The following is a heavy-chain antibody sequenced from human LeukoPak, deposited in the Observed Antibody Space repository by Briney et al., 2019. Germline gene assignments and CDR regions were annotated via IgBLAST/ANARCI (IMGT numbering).Heavy chain of an antibody. CDR3: ARNVGWNSISYYYYYMDV. CDR1: GGSISSHY. D-gene: IGHD1-7*01. J-gene: IGHJ6*03. V-gene: IGHV4-59*11. CDR2: IYYSGST. Sequence: PSETLSLTCTVSGGSISSHYWSWIRQPPGKGLEWIGYIYYSGSTNYNPSLKSRGTISVDTSKNQFSLKLSSVTAADTAVYYCARNVGWNSISYYYYYMDVWGKGTTVTVSS.